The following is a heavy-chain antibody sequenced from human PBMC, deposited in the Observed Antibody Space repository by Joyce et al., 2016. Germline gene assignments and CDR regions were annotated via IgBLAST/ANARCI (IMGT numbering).Heavy chain of an antibody. CDR3: ARGNDYDYWSGDEAHYFDY. Sequence: QVQLQESGPGLVKPSETLSLSCTVSGGSISSYYWSWIRQPPGKGLEWSGYSNHRGRTNYNPSLKSRVTISVDTSKNEFSLKMTSVTAADTAVYYCARGNDYDYWSGDEAHYFDYWGQGTLVTVSS. V-gene: IGHV4-59*01. CDR1: GGSISSYY. D-gene: IGHD3-3*01. CDR2: SNHRGRT. J-gene: IGHJ4*02.